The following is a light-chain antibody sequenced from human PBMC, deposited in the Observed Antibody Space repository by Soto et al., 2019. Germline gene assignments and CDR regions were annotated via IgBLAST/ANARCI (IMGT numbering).Light chain of an antibody. CDR2: GAS. CDR3: QQYSIWRT. CDR1: QSVSGSY. Sequence: EIVLTQSPGTLSLSLGERDTLSCRANQSVSGSYLAWSQQKPGQAPRLLIYGASSRATGIPARFSGSGSGTEFTLTISSLQSEDFAVYYCQQYSIWRTFGQGTKVEIK. V-gene: IGKV3-20*01. J-gene: IGKJ1*01.